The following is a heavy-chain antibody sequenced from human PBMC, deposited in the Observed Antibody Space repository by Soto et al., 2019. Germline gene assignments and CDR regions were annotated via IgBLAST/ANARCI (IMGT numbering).Heavy chain of an antibody. CDR3: ASYSSSFLRYYYGMDV. J-gene: IGHJ6*02. Sequence: QVQLQQWGAGLLKPSETLSLTCAVYGGSFSGYYWSWIRQPPGKGLEWIGEINHSGSTNYNPSLKSRVTISVDTSKNQFSLKLSSVTAADTAVYYCASYSSSFLRYYYGMDVWGQGTTVTVSS. D-gene: IGHD6-6*01. V-gene: IGHV4-34*01. CDR1: GGSFSGYY. CDR2: INHSGST.